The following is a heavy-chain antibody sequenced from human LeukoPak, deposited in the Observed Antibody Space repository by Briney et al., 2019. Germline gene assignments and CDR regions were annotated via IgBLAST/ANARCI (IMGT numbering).Heavy chain of an antibody. CDR3: TTRTATIFGVVRRITADY. J-gene: IGHJ4*02. V-gene: IGHV3-15*05. Sequence: GGSLRLSCAASGFTFINAWMSWVRKAPGKGLEWVGRIKSKTDGGTTDYAAPVKGRFTISRDDSKNTLYLQMNSLKTEDTAVYYCTTRTATIFGVVRRITADYWGQGTLVTVSS. D-gene: IGHD3-3*01. CDR1: GFTFINAW. CDR2: IKSKTDGGTT.